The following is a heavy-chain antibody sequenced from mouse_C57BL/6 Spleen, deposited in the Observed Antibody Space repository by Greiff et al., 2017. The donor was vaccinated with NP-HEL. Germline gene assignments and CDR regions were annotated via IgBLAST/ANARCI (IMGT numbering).Heavy chain of an antibody. Sequence: QVQLQQSGAELVRPGASVTLSCKASGYTFTDYEMHWVKQTPVHGLEWIGAIDPETGGTAYNQKFKGKAILTADKSSSTAYMELRSLTSEDSAVYYCTRYKGHDYDSFAYWGQGTLVTVSA. CDR3: TRYKGHDYDSFAY. CDR1: GYTFTDYE. J-gene: IGHJ3*01. V-gene: IGHV1-15*01. CDR2: IDPETGGT. D-gene: IGHD2-4*01.